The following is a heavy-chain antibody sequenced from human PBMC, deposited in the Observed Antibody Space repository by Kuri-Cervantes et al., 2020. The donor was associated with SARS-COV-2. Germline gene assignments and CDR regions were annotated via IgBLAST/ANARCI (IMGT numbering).Heavy chain of an antibody. CDR3: ARDLWITYYYYYMDV. V-gene: IGHV3-73*01. CDR1: GFLFSASA. J-gene: IGHJ6*03. CDR2: VRGKANNYAT. D-gene: IGHD2-2*03. Sequence: GGSLRLSCEVSGFLFSASAIHWVRQASGKGLEWVGRVRGKANNYATAYAASVKGRFTISRDNAKNSLYLQMNSLRAEDTAVYYCARDLWITYYYYYMDVWGKGTTVTVSS.